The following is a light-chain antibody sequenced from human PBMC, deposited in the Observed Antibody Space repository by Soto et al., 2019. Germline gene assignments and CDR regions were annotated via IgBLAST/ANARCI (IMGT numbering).Light chain of an antibody. J-gene: IGLJ2*01. CDR2: DVS. CDR1: SSDVGGYKY. CDR3: SSDTSSNTVV. V-gene: IGLV2-14*03. Sequence: QSVLTQPASVSGSPGQSITISCTGTSSDVGGYKYVSWYQHHPGKAPKLMIYDVSNRPSGVSNRFSGSKSGNTASLTISGLQAEDEGDYYCSSDTSSNTVVFGGGTKVTVL.